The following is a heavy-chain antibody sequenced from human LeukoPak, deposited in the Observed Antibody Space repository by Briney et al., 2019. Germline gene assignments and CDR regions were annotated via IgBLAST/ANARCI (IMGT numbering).Heavy chain of an antibody. CDR1: GNTFTDYG. J-gene: IGHJ5*02. Sequence: ASVKVSCKVFGNTFTDYGINWVRQAPGQGFKWMGWISGYNGNKKYAENLQDRLTLTTDTSTSTAYMELRSLRSDDTAVYYCARAGSSRIEFDPWGQGTLVTVSS. CDR3: ARAGSSRIEFDP. D-gene: IGHD2-2*01. V-gene: IGHV1-18*04. CDR2: ISGYNGNK.